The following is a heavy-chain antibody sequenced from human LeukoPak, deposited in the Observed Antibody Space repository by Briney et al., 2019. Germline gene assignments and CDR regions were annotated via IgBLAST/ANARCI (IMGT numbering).Heavy chain of an antibody. CDR3: ASQYYYDSSGYNY. CDR1: GGSFSGYY. Sequence: RTSETLSLTCAVYGGSFSGYYWSWVRQAPGKGPEWVANIKQDGSEKYYVDSVKGRFTISRDNAKNSLYLQMNSLRAEDTAVYYCASQYYYDSSGYNYWGQGTLVTVSS. CDR2: IKQDGSEK. V-gene: IGHV3-7*01. D-gene: IGHD3-22*01. J-gene: IGHJ4*02.